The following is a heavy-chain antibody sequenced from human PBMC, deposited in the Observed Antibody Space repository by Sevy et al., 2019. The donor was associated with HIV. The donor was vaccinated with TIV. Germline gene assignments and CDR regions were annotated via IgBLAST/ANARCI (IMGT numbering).Heavy chain of an antibody. CDR1: GGSISTYY. CDR3: ARAPPVRSGDDSLNWFDP. CDR2: IYYTGST. D-gene: IGHD5-12*01. Sequence: SETLSPTCTVSGGSISTYYWSWIRQPPGKGLEYIGYIYYTGSTNYNPSLKSRVTISVDTSKNQFPLNLRSVTAVDTAVYYCARAPPVRSGDDSLNWFDPWGQGTLVTVSS. V-gene: IGHV4-59*01. J-gene: IGHJ5*02.